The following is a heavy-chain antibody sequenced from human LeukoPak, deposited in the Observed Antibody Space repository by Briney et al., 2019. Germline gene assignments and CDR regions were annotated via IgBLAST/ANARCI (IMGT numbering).Heavy chain of an antibody. Sequence: SETLSLTCTVSGGSISSYYWSWIRQPPGKGLEWIGYIYYSGSIYYSGSTNYNPSLKSRVTISGDTSKNQFSLKLSSLTAADTAMYYCARGTGYSSGWYGPDNWGQGTLVTVSS. D-gene: IGHD6-19*01. CDR3: ARGTGYSSGWYGPDN. V-gene: IGHV4-59*01. CDR2: IYYSGSIYYSGST. CDR1: GGSISSYY. J-gene: IGHJ4*02.